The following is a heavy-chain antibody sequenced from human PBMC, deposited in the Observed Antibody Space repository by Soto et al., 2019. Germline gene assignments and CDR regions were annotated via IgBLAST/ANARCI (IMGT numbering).Heavy chain of an antibody. Sequence: GASVKVSCKASGYTFSGYHMHWVRQAPGQGLEWMGWINPNTDVTNYAQRFQGRVTMTRDTSITTAYMELSRLRSDDTAVYYCARDLWGNWNHIDAFDIWGPGTTVTVSS. D-gene: IGHD1-20*01. CDR1: GYTFSGYH. CDR2: INPNTDVT. CDR3: ARDLWGNWNHIDAFDI. J-gene: IGHJ3*02. V-gene: IGHV1-2*02.